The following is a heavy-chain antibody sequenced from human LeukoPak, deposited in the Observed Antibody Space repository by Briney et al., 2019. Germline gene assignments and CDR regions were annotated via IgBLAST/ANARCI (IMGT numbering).Heavy chain of an antibody. V-gene: IGHV4-61*02. J-gene: IGHJ4*02. CDR2: IYTSGST. CDR3: ARDRGDGYNYDY. Sequence: SQTLSLTCTVSGGSISSGSYHWSWIRQPAGKGLEWIGRIYTSGSTNYNPSLKSRVTISVDTSKNQFSLKLSSVTAADTAVYYCARDRGDGYNYDYWGQGTLVTVSS. CDR1: GGSISSGSYH. D-gene: IGHD5-24*01.